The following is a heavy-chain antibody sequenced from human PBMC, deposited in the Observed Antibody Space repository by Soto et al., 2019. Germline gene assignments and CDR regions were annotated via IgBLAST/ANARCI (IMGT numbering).Heavy chain of an antibody. CDR1: GYTFTSYY. CDR2: INPSGGST. V-gene: IGHV1-46*01. CDR3: AGVACTNGVCYTAIDY. J-gene: IGHJ4*02. D-gene: IGHD2-8*01. Sequence: GASVKVSCKASGYTFTSYYMHWVRQAPGQGLEWMGIINPSGGSTSYAQKFQGRVTMTRDTSTSTVYMELSSLRSEDTAVYYCAGVACTNGVCYTAIDYWGQGTLVTVSS.